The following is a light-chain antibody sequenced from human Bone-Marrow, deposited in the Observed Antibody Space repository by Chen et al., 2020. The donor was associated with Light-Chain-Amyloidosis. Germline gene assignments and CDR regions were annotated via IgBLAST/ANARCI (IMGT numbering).Light chain of an antibody. CDR1: DLPTKY. J-gene: IGLJ2*01. CDR2: SDT. V-gene: IGLV3-25*03. Sequence: SYGLTQPPSVSVSPGQTARITCSGDDLPTKYAYWYQQKPGQAPVLVIHSDTERPSGISVRFSGSSSGTTATLTISGVQAEDEADDHCQSADSSGTYEVIFGGGTKLTVL. CDR3: QSADSSGTYEVI.